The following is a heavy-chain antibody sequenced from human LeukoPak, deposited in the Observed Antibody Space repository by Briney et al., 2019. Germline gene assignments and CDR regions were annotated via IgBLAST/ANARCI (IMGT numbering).Heavy chain of an antibody. CDR3: ARGYSSNWYPYYFDY. J-gene: IGHJ4*02. Sequence: GGSLRLSCAASGFTFSSYGMHWVRQAPGKGLEWVAVIRYDGSNKHYADSVKGRFTTSRDNSKSTLSLQMNSLRAEDTAVYYCARGYSSNWYPYYFDYWGQGTLVTVSS. D-gene: IGHD6-13*01. CDR2: IRYDGSNK. CDR1: GFTFSSYG. V-gene: IGHV3-33*01.